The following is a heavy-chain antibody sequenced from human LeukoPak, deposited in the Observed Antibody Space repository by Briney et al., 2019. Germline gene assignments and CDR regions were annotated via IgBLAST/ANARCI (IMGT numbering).Heavy chain of an antibody. D-gene: IGHD6-19*01. J-gene: IGHJ4*02. CDR2: IYYSGST. V-gene: IGHV4-39*01. CDR3: ARQYSSGWGY. CDR1: GDSISRSRYY. Sequence: PSETLSLTCTVPGDSISRSRYYWAWIRQPPGKGLEWIGSIYYSGSTYYHPSLKSRVTISVDTSKNQFSLKLSSVTAADTAVYYCARQYSSGWGYWGQGTLVTVSS.